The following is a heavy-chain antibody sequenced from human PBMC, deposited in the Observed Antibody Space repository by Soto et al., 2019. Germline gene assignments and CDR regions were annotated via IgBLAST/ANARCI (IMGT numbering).Heavy chain of an antibody. CDR2: ITCDVSMT. D-gene: IGHD2-21*01. V-gene: IGHV3-23*01. CDR1: GFTFSSYA. CDR3: AQGIPDTGGYYCYSTEV. Sequence: GGSLRLSCAASGFTFSSYAIGWVRQAPGQGPHWFSVITCDVSMTYSVDAVMGGFTISRDNSKNILCLHMNSLRAEVTAVYYCAQGIPDTGGYYCYSTEVGGQGAAVAVSS. J-gene: IGHJ6*02.